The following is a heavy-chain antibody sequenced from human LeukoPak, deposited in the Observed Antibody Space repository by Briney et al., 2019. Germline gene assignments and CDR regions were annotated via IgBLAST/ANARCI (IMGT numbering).Heavy chain of an antibody. CDR2: ISYDGSSE. J-gene: IGHJ4*02. Sequence: PGRSLRLSCAASGFTFSNFGMHWFRQAPGRGLEWVAVISYDGSSEDYADSVKGRFTVSRGNSKNTLYLQMNSLRVEDTAVYYCAREFTTVVTGRLFDYWGQGTLVTVSS. V-gene: IGHV3-30-3*01. D-gene: IGHD4-23*01. CDR3: AREFTTVVTGRLFDY. CDR1: GFTFSNFG.